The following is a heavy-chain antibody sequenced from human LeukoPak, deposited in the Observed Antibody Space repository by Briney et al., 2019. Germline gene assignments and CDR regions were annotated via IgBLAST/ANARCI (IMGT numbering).Heavy chain of an antibody. V-gene: IGHV3-64*04. J-gene: IGHJ6*02. Sequence: GGSLRLSCSASGFTFSSYAMHWVRQAPGKGLEYVSAISSNGGSTCYADSVKGRFTISRDNSKNTLYLQMNSLRAEDTAVYYCAKGLWDYYGSGIMYYTMDVWGQGTTVTVSS. CDR3: AKGLWDYYGSGIMYYTMDV. D-gene: IGHD3-10*01. CDR1: GFTFSSYA. CDR2: ISSNGGST.